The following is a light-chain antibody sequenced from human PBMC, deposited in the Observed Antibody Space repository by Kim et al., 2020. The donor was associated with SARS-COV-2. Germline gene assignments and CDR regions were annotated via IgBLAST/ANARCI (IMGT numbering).Light chain of an antibody. J-gene: IGKJ4*01. V-gene: IGKV4-1*01. CDR3: QQYYSTPLT. CDR1: QSFLYSSNNNNY. CDR2: WAS. Sequence: DIVMTQSPDSLAVSLGERATINCKSSQSFLYSSNNNNYLTWYQQKPGQPPRLLIYWASTRESGVPDRFSGSGSGTDFTLTISSLQAEDVAVYYCQQYYSTPLTFGGGTKVDIK.